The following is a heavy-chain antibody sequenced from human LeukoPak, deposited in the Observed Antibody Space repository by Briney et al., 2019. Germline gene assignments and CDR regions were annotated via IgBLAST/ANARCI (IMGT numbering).Heavy chain of an antibody. V-gene: IGHV1-46*01. CDR2: INPTGGST. D-gene: IGHD1-26*01. CDR1: GYTFSSYY. J-gene: IGHJ4*02. Sequence: GASVKVSCKASGYTFSSYYMNWVRQAPGQGLEWMGVINPTGGSTGYARKFQGRVTMTRDTSTTTFYMELSSLRSEDTAVYYCARDFSTVGAMQDGYWGQGTLVTVSS. CDR3: ARDFSTVGAMQDGY.